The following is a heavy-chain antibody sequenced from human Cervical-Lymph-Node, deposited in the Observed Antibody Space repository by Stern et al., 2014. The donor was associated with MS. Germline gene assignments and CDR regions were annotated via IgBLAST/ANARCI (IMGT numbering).Heavy chain of an antibody. CDR2: MNPNSGNP. CDR3: ATSSPYSSGWIDY. Sequence: QVQLVESGAEVKKPGASVKVSCKASGYTFTSYDINWVRQATGQGLEWMGWMNPNSGNPGYAKKFQGRVTMTRNTSISTAYMELSSLRSEDTAVYYCATSSPYSSGWIDYWGQGTLVTVSS. J-gene: IGHJ4*02. CDR1: GYTFTSYD. V-gene: IGHV1-8*01. D-gene: IGHD6-19*01.